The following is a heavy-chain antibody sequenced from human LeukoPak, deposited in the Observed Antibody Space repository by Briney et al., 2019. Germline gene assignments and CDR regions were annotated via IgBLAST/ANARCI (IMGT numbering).Heavy chain of an antibody. D-gene: IGHD6-19*01. J-gene: IGHJ4*02. CDR2: ISGRGGST. Sequence: GGSLRLSCAASGFTFSSYAMSWVRQAPGKGLEWVSAISGRGGSTYYADSVEGRFTISRDNSKNTLYLQMNSLRAEDTAVYYCAKDGRAVAGTGGLYYFDYWGQGTLVTVSS. CDR3: AKDGRAVAGTGGLYYFDY. V-gene: IGHV3-23*01. CDR1: GFTFSSYA.